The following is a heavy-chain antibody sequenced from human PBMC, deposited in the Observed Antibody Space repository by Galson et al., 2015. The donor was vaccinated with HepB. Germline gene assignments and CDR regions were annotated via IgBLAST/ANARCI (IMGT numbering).Heavy chain of an antibody. CDR1: GFTFSDYY. Sequence: SLRLSCAASGFTFSDYYMSWIRQAPGKGLEWVSYISSSGSTIYYADSVKGRFTISRDNAKNSLYLQMNSLRAEDTAVYYCARDRPADFWSGYLVGDVWGKGTTVTVSS. CDR2: ISSSGSTI. D-gene: IGHD3-3*01. CDR3: ARDRPADFWSGYLVGDV. J-gene: IGHJ6*03. V-gene: IGHV3-11*01.